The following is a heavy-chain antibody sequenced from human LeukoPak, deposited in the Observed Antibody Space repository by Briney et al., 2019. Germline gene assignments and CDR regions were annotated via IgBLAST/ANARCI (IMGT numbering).Heavy chain of an antibody. Sequence: ASVKVSCKASGYTFTGYYMHWVRQAPGQGLEWMGWINPNSGGTNHAQKFQGRVTMTRDTSISTAYMELSRLRSDDTAVYYCARVYGSSGYSLLDYWGQGTLVTVSS. V-gene: IGHV1-2*02. J-gene: IGHJ4*02. D-gene: IGHD3-22*01. CDR3: ARVYGSSGYSLLDY. CDR1: GYTFTGYY. CDR2: INPNSGGT.